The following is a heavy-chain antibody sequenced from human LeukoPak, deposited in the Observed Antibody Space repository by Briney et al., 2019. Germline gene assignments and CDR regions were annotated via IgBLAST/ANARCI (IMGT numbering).Heavy chain of an antibody. D-gene: IGHD6-6*01. CDR3: ARGGAARPDF. Sequence: GGSLRLSCAASGFTFSSYAMSWVRQAPGKGLEWVSAISGSGGSTYSADSVKGRFTISRDNSKNTLYLQMNSLRVEDTAVYYCARGGAARPDFWGQGTLVTVSS. CDR1: GFTFSSYA. J-gene: IGHJ4*02. V-gene: IGHV3-23*01. CDR2: ISGSGGST.